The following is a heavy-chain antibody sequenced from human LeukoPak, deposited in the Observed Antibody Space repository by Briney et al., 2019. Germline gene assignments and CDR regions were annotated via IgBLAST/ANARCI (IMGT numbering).Heavy chain of an antibody. CDR1: GYIFTDYY. CDR3: AREEGRFGDLLGDNFHYNGLDV. V-gene: IGHV1-2*02. D-gene: IGHD3-10*01. J-gene: IGHJ6*02. Sequence: GASVKVSCKASGYIFTDYYMHWVRQAPGQGLEWMGWINPNSGATNSAQKFQGRVTMTMDTSITIAYMELNNQRSDDTAVYYCAREEGRFGDLLGDNFHYNGLDVWGQGTTVTVSS. CDR2: INPNSGAT.